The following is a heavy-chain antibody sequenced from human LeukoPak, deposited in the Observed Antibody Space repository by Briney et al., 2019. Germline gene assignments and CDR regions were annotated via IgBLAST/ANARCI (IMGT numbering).Heavy chain of an antibody. V-gene: IGHV4-59*11. J-gene: IGHJ4*02. CDR1: GGSISSHY. CDR3: ARKVAVGGNVLDY. Sequence: SETLSLTCTVSGGSISSHYWSWIRQPPGKGLEWIGYIYYSGSTNYNPSLKSRVTISVDTSKNQFSLKLSSVTAEDTAVYYCARKVAVGGNVLDYWGQGTLVTVSS. D-gene: IGHD4-23*01. CDR2: IYYSGST.